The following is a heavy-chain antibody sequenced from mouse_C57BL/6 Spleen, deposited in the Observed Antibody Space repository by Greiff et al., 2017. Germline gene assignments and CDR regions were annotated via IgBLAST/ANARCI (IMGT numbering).Heavy chain of an antibody. CDR2: INPGSGGT. Sequence: VQLQQSGAELVRPGTSVKVSCKASGYAFTNYLIEWVKQRPGQGLEWIGVINPGSGGTNYNEKFKGKATLTADESSSTAYMQLSSLTSEDSAVYFCAREEYGSPFAYWGQGTLVTVSA. V-gene: IGHV1-54*01. J-gene: IGHJ3*01. CDR1: GYAFTNYL. CDR3: AREEYGSPFAY. D-gene: IGHD1-1*01.